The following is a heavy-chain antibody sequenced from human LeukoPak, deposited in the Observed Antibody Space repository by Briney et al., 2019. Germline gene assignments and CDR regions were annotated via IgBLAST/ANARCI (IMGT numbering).Heavy chain of an antibody. J-gene: IGHJ4*02. CDR2: INPSGGST. V-gene: IGHV1-46*03. D-gene: IGHD1-26*01. Sequence: GASVKVSCKASVYTFTSYYMHWVRQAPGQGLEWMGIINPSGGSTSYAQKFQGRVTMTRDTSTSTVYMELSSLRSEDTAVYYCARVVSGRYSFDYWGQGTLVTVSS. CDR3: ARVVSGRYSFDY. CDR1: VYTFTSYY.